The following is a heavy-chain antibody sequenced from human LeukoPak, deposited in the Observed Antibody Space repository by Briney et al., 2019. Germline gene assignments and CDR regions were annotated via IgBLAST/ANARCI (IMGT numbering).Heavy chain of an antibody. CDR2: IKQDGSDR. CDR3: ASLYSCKY. D-gene: IGHD1-26*01. V-gene: IGHV3-7*01. CDR1: GFTFSTYW. J-gene: IGHJ4*02. Sequence: GGFLRLSCAASGFTFSTYWMTWVRQAPGKGLEWVANIKQDGSDRYYVDSVKGRFTISRDNAKNSLYLQMDSLRAEDTAVYYCASLYSCKYWGQGTLVTVSS.